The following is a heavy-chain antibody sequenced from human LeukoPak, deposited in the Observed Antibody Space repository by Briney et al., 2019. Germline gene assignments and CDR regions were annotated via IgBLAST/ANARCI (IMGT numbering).Heavy chain of an antibody. D-gene: IGHD2-2*01. Sequence: GESLKISCKGSGYSFTSHWIGWVRQMPGKGLEWMGIIYPGDSDTRYSPSFQGQVTISADKSISTAYLQWSSLKASDTAIYYCARQWGDCSSTSCYSAYWGQGTLVTVSS. J-gene: IGHJ4*02. V-gene: IGHV5-51*01. CDR3: ARQWGDCSSTSCYSAY. CDR2: IYPGDSDT. CDR1: GYSFTSHW.